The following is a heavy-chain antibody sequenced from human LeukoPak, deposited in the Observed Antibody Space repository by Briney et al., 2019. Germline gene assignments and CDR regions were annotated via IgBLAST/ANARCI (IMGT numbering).Heavy chain of an antibody. CDR1: GGTFSSYA. D-gene: IGHD2-2*01. Sequence: ASVKVSCKASGGTFSSYAITWVRQAPGQGLEWMGGIIPIFDTSNYAQKFQGRVTFTSDDSTSTAYMELSSLRSDDTAVYNCARVVTPRYCTSPTCYWKGWFDPWGQGTLVTVSS. J-gene: IGHJ5*02. V-gene: IGHV1-69*13. CDR2: IIPIFDTS. CDR3: ARVVTPRYCTSPTCYWKGWFDP.